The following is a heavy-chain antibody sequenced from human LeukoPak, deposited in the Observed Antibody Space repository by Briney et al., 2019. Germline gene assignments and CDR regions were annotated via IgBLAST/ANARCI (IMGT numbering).Heavy chain of an antibody. J-gene: IGHJ4*02. Sequence: TGGSLRLSCAASEFSVGSNYMTWVRQAPGKGLEWVSLIYSGGSTYYADSVNGRFTISTNNSKNTLYLQMNSQRAEDTSVYCCARGPSGYHNTGGQGTLVTVSS. V-gene: IGHV3-66*01. D-gene: IGHD5-12*01. CDR1: EFSVGSNY. CDR2: IYSGGST. CDR3: ARGPSGYHNT.